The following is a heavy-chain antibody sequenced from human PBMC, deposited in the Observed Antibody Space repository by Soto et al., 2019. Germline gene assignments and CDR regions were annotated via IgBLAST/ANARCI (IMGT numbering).Heavy chain of an antibody. CDR3: TTDDYIWVNSRIRWAY. CDR2: IKSETDGGTT. J-gene: IGHJ4*02. D-gene: IGHD3-16*02. Sequence: EVQLVESGGGLVKPGGSLRLSCAASGFPFSYAWMSLVRQAPGEGLEWVARIKSETDGGTTDYAAPVEGRFTISRHDSTNTLDLQMNNLKTEDPAVYYWTTDDYIWVNSRIRWAYWGQGDLVTVSS. V-gene: IGHV3-15*01. CDR1: GFPFSYAW.